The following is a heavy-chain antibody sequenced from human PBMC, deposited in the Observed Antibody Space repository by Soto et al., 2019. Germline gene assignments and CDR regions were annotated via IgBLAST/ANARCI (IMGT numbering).Heavy chain of an antibody. J-gene: IGHJ4*02. Sequence: ASVKVSCKASGYTFTSYGISWVRQAPGQGLEWMGWISAYNGNTNYAQKLQGRVTMTTDTSTSTAYMELRSLRSDDTAVYYCVTYYYDSSGSPHGYFDYWGQGTLVTVSS. D-gene: IGHD3-22*01. V-gene: IGHV1-18*01. CDR1: GYTFTSYG. CDR2: ISAYNGNT. CDR3: VTYYYDSSGSPHGYFDY.